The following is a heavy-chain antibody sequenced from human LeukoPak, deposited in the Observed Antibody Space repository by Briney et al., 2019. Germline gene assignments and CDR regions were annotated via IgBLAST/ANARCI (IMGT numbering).Heavy chain of an antibody. J-gene: IGHJ4*02. CDR3: AARSGQLFDF. V-gene: IGHV4-39*07. CDR1: GASISSTGFY. D-gene: IGHD6-13*01. Sequence: SETLSLTCTVSGASISSTGFYWGWIRQSPGKGLEWIGSIYYGGNTYYKPSLESRDTISVDTSKNQFSLKFNSVTAADTAVYYCAARSGQLFDFWGQGILVTVSS. CDR2: IYYGGNT.